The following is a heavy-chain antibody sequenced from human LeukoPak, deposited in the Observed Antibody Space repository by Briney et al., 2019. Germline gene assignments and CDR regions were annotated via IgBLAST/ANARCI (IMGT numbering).Heavy chain of an antibody. Sequence: ASVKVSCKVSGYTLTELSMHWVRQAPGKGLEWMGGFDPEDGETIYAQKFQGRVTMIEDTSTDTAYMELSSLRSEDTAVYYCATGLIVVSFDYWGQGTLVTVSP. V-gene: IGHV1-24*01. CDR3: ATGLIVVSFDY. CDR1: GYTLTELS. CDR2: FDPEDGET. J-gene: IGHJ4*02. D-gene: IGHD2-15*01.